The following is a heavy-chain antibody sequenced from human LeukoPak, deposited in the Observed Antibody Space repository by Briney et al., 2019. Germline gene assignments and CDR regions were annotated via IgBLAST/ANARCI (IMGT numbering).Heavy chain of an antibody. V-gene: IGHV1-18*01. J-gene: IGHJ5*02. CDR2: VNAYNGNT. CDR3: ARVELRWSGELLFGKKNWFDP. Sequence: DSVNLSCTAAGYTFTNSGIIWAREAPGQGLGYMGWVNAYNGNTNYERRLQGRVTLSTDTATSTAYMKLRSLRYDDTAVYYCARVELRWSGELLFGKKNWFDPWGQGTLVTVSS. D-gene: IGHD3-10*01. CDR1: GYTFTNSG.